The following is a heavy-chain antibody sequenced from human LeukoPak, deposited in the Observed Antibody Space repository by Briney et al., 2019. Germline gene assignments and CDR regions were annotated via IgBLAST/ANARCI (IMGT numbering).Heavy chain of an antibody. V-gene: IGHV6-1*01. Sequence: SQTLSLTCAISGDSVSNNNAAWNWIRQSPSRGLEWLGRTYYRSKWYNDYAASVKSRITINPDTPKNQFSLQLNSVTPEDTAVYYCARPFPYCSSTSCHPIAFDIWGQGTMVTVSS. D-gene: IGHD2-2*01. CDR3: ARPFPYCSSTSCHPIAFDI. J-gene: IGHJ3*02. CDR2: TYYRSKWYN. CDR1: GDSVSNNNAA.